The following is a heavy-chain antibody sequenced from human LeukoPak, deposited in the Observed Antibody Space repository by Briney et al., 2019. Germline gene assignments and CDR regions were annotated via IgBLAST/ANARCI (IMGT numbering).Heavy chain of an antibody. CDR2: IYTSGST. V-gene: IGHV4-59*10. J-gene: IGHJ4*02. D-gene: IGHD3-22*01. CDR1: GGSISSYY. Sequence: SETLSLTCTVSGGSISSYYWSWIRQPAGKELEWIGRIYTSGSTIYNPSLKSRVTMSVDKSKNQVSMKVTSVTAADTAVYYCARYFYDSSGYYYPDYWGQGTLVTVSS. CDR3: ARYFYDSSGYYYPDY.